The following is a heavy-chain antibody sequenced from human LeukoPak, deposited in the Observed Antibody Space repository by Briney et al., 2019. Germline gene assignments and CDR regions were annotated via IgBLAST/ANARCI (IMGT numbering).Heavy chain of an antibody. D-gene: IGHD3-16*01. CDR1: GGSISSYY. CDR2: IYYSGST. J-gene: IGHJ5*02. Sequence: KPSETLSLTCTVSGGSISSYYWSWIRQPPGKGLEWIGYIYYSGSTNYNPSLKSRVTISVDTSKNQFSLKLSSVTAADTAVYYCARTYPGMMFDPWGQGTLVTVCS. V-gene: IGHV4-59*01. CDR3: ARTYPGMMFDP.